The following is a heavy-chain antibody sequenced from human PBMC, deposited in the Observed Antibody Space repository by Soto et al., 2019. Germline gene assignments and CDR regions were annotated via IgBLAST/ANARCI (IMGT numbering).Heavy chain of an antibody. CDR1: GGSISSYY. J-gene: IGHJ6*03. V-gene: IGHV4-59*01. CDR3: ARNPRNCTNGVCYTHMDV. CDR2: IYYSGST. D-gene: IGHD2-8*01. Sequence: SETLSLTCTVSGGSISSYYWSWIRQPPGKGLEWIGYIYYSGSTNYNPSLKSRVTISVDTSKNQFSLKLSSVTAADTAVYYCARNPRNCTNGVCYTHMDVWGKGTTVTVSS.